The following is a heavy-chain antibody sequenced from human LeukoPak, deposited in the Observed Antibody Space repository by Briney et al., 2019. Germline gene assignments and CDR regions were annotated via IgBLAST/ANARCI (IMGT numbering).Heavy chain of an antibody. CDR3: ARDGWAYSSSWQLDY. CDR2: INTNTGNP. CDR1: GYTFTTFP. D-gene: IGHD6-13*01. J-gene: IGHJ4*02. V-gene: IGHV7-4-1*02. Sequence: ASVKVSCKASGYTFTTFPMNWVRQAPGQGLEWMGWINTNTGNPTYAQGFTGRFVFSLDTSVSTAYLQISSLKAEDTAVYYCARDGWAYSSSWQLDYWGQGTLVTVSS.